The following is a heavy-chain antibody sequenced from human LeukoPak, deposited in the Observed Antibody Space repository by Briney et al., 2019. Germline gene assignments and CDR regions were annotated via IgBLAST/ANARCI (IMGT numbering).Heavy chain of an antibody. CDR3: ARHKEVGDYYYFDY. V-gene: IGHV1-46*01. CDR2: INPSGGST. D-gene: IGHD2/OR15-2a*01. J-gene: IGHJ4*02. CDR1: GYTFTSYY. Sequence: GASVKVSCKASGYTFTSYYMHWVRQAPGQGLEWMGIINPSGGSTSYTQKFQGRATMTRDTSTTTVYMELSSLRSQDTAVYYCARHKEVGDYYYFDYWGQGTLVTVSS.